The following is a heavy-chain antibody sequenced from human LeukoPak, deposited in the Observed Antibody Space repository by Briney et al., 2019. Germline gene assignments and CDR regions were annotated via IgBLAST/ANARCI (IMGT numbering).Heavy chain of an antibody. V-gene: IGHV5-51*01. CDR2: IYPGDSDT. CDR1: GYSFTSYW. J-gene: IGHJ4*02. D-gene: IGHD2-21*02. Sequence: GESPKISCEGSGYSFTSYWIGWVRQMPGKGLEWMGIIYPGDSDTRYSPSFQGQVTISADKSISTAYLQWSSLKASDTAMYYCARRAGGDPTEYYFDYWGQGTLVTVSS. CDR3: ARRAGGDPTEYYFDY.